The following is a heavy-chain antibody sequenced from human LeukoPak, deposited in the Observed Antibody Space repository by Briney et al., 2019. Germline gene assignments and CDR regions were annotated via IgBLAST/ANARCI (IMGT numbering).Heavy chain of an antibody. CDR3: AKAPVTTCRGAFCYPFDY. CDR2: IYSGGST. Sequence: GGSLRLSCAASEFSVGSNYMSWVRRAPGKGLEWVSLIYSGGSTNYADSVKGRFTISRDSSKNTLFLQMNRLRPEDAAVYYCAKAPVTTCRGAFCYPFDYWGLGTLVTVSS. J-gene: IGHJ4*02. D-gene: IGHD2-15*01. V-gene: IGHV3-53*01. CDR1: EFSVGSNY.